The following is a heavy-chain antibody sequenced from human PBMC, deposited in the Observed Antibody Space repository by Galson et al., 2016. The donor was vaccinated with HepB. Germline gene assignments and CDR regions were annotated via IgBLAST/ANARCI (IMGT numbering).Heavy chain of an antibody. CDR3: AADGHYDFLSGYPPAVDY. J-gene: IGHJ4*02. Sequence: SVKVSCKASAFTFTSSVIQWVRQARGQRLEWVGWIVVGSGNTNYAQKFQERVAITRDMSTSTAYMALSSLKSDDTAVYYCAADGHYDFLSGYPPAVDYWGQGTLVTVSS. D-gene: IGHD3-3*01. V-gene: IGHV1-58*02. CDR2: IVVGSGNT. CDR1: AFTFTSSV.